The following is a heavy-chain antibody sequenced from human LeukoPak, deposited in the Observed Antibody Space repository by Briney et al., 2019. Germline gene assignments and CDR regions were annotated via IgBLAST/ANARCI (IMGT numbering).Heavy chain of an antibody. V-gene: IGHV4-59*01. CDR1: GGSISSYY. D-gene: IGHD1-26*01. CDR3: ATQGGSYLEWFDP. Sequence: SETLSLTCTVSGGSISSYYWSWIRQPPGKGLEWIGYIYYSGSSNYNPSLKSRVTISVDTPKNQFSLKLSSVTAADTAVYYCATQGGSYLEWFDPWGQGTLVTVSS. CDR2: IYYSGSS. J-gene: IGHJ5*02.